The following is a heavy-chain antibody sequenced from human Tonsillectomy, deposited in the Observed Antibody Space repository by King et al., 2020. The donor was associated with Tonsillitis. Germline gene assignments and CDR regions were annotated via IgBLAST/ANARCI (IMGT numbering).Heavy chain of an antibody. CDR3: ARVTTVTKSYYYYGMDV. CDR2: IFSNDEK. V-gene: IGHV2-26*01. D-gene: IGHD4-17*01. J-gene: IGHJ6*02. CDR1: GFSLSNAKMS. Sequence: QLTLKESGPVLVKPTETLTLTCTVSGFSLSNAKMSVSWIRQPPGKALEWLAHIFSNDEKSYSTSLKIRLTISKDTSKSQVVLTMTNMDPVDTGTYYCARVTTVTKSYYYYGMDVWGQGTTVTVSS.